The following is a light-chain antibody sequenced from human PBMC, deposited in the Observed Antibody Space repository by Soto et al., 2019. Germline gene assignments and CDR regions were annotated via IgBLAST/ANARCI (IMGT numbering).Light chain of an antibody. CDR3: QQYCSSTEWS. Sequence: EIVLTQSPGTLSLSPGERATISCRASQSVTSSKLAWYQQKPGQAPRLLIYGASFRATGIPDRFIGSGSGTDFNLTISRLEPEDGAVYHCQQYCSSTEWSFGQGTKVEIK. CDR1: QSVTSSK. J-gene: IGKJ1*01. V-gene: IGKV3-20*01. CDR2: GAS.